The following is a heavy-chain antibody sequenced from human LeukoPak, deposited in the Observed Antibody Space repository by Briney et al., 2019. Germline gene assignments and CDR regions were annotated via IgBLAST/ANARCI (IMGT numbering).Heavy chain of an antibody. CDR1: GFTFSSFW. V-gene: IGHV3-74*01. Sequence: PGGSLRLSCGASGFTFSSFWMHWVRHAPGKGLVWVSRINSDGSSTSYADSVKGRFTISRDNSKNTLYLQMNSLRAEDTAVYYCAKVGDTAMVTEGVDFDYWGQGTLVTVSS. D-gene: IGHD5-18*01. J-gene: IGHJ4*02. CDR3: AKVGDTAMVTEGVDFDY. CDR2: INSDGSST.